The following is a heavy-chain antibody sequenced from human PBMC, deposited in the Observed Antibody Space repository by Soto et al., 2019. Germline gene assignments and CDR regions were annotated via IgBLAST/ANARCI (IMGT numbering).Heavy chain of an antibody. CDR3: ATNPLY. J-gene: IGHJ4*02. V-gene: IGHV3-15*07. CDR2: IKSNADGGTT. Sequence: EVQMVESGGGLVKPGGSLRLSCAASGFTFTNAWLNWVRQTPGKGLEWVGRIKSNADGGTTDYTAPVKGRFTISRDDSKNTLYLRMNSLKTEDTAVYYCATNPLYWGRGTLVTVSS. CDR1: GFTFTNAW.